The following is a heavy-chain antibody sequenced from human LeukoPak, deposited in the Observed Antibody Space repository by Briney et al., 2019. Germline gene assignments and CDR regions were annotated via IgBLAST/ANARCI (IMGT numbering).Heavy chain of an antibody. D-gene: IGHD2-15*01. CDR1: GYTFTSYY. Sequence: ASVKVSCKASGYTFTSYYMHWVRQAPGQGLEWMGIINPSGGSTSYAQKFQGRVTMTRDMSTSTVYMKLSSLRSEDTAVYYCARGTWVVWFDPWGQGTLVTVSS. CDR2: INPSGGST. J-gene: IGHJ5*02. V-gene: IGHV1-46*01. CDR3: ARGTWVVWFDP.